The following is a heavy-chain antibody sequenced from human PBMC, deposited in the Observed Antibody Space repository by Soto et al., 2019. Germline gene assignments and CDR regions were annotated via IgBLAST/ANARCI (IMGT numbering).Heavy chain of an antibody. J-gene: IGHJ4*02. CDR2: ISGSGGST. Sequence: GGSLRLSCAASGFTFSSYAMSWVRQAPGKGLEWVSAISGSGGSTYYADSVKGRFIISRDNSKNTLYLQMNSLRAEDTAVYYCAKPRLELRYFDWLFDYWGQGTLVTVSS. D-gene: IGHD3-9*01. V-gene: IGHV3-23*01. CDR3: AKPRLELRYFDWLFDY. CDR1: GFTFSSYA.